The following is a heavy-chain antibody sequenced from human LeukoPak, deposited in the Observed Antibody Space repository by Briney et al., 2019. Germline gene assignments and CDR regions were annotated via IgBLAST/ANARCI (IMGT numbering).Heavy chain of an antibody. CDR1: GYTFTGYY. CDR2: INPNSGGT. CDR3: ARALVYYYDSSGYPLDY. J-gene: IGHJ4*02. Sequence: GASVKVSCKASGYTFTGYYMHWVRQAPGQGLEWMGRINPNSGGTNYAQKFQGRVTRTRDTSISTAYMELSRLRSDDTAVYYCARALVYYYDSSGYPLDYWGQGTLVTVSS. D-gene: IGHD3-22*01. V-gene: IGHV1-2*06.